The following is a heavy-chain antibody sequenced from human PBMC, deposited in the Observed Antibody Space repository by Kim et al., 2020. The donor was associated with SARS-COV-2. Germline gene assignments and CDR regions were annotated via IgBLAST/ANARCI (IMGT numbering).Heavy chain of an antibody. CDR3: ARRGGSSSSFIRYYYGMDV. V-gene: IGHV4-34*01. J-gene: IGHJ6*04. D-gene: IGHD6-6*01. CDR2: VDHSGST. Sequence: SETLSLICAVYGGSFSDYSWSWIRQPPGKGLEWIGEVDHSGSTNYKPSLKSRVTISVDTSKNQFSLNVSSVTAADTAVYYCARRGGSSSSFIRYYYGMDVGAEGPPVTVSP. CDR1: GGSFSDYS.